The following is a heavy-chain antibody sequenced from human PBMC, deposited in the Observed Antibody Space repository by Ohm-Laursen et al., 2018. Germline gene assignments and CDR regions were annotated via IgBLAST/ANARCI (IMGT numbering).Heavy chain of an antibody. CDR2: ITSSGSTI. V-gene: IGHV3-11*01. CDR3: ARLLSGSSPEDY. CDR1: GFTFSDYY. Sequence: LRLSCAASGFTFSDYYMTWIRQAPGKGLEWVSYITSSGSTIYYADSVKGRFTISGDNAKNSLYLQMNSLRPEDTAVYYCARLLSGSSPEDYWGQGTLVTVSS. D-gene: IGHD1-26*01. J-gene: IGHJ4*02.